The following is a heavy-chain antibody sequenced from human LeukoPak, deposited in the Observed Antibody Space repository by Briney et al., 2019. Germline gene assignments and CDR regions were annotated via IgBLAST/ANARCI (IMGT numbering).Heavy chain of an antibody. CDR3: ARDPFPTVTVYYYYYMDV. CDR1: GYTFTDYY. V-gene: IGHV1-2*06. Sequence: GASVKVSFKASGYTFTDYYMHWVRQAPGQGLEWMGRINPNSGGTNYAQKFQGRVTMTRDTSISTAYMELSRLRSDDTAVYYCARDPFPTVTVYYYYYMDVWGKGTTVTVSS. CDR2: INPNSGGT. D-gene: IGHD4-17*01. J-gene: IGHJ6*03.